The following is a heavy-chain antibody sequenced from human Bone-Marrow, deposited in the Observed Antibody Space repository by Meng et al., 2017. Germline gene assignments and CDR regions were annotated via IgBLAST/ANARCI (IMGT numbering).Heavy chain of an antibody. D-gene: IGHD3-22*01. CDR3: ARDGAYYYDSSGYPSFDY. J-gene: IGHJ4*02. CDR2: INTSTGNP. V-gene: IGHV7-4-1*02. Sequence: ASVKVSCKASGYTFTSYAMNWVRQAPGQGLEWMGWINTSTGNPTYAQGFTGRFVFSLDTSVSTAYLQISSLKAEDTAVYYCARDGAYYYDSSGYPSFDYWGQGTLVTVSS. CDR1: GYTFTSYA.